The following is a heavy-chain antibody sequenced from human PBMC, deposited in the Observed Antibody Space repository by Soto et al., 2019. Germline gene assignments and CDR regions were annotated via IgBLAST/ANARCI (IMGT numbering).Heavy chain of an antibody. D-gene: IGHD6-19*01. V-gene: IGHV3-30*18. CDR2: ISYDGSNK. Sequence: PGGSLRLSCAASGFTFSSYGMHWVRQAPGKGLEWVAVISYDGSNKYYADSVKGRLTISRDNSKNTLYLQMNSLRAEDTAVYYCAKDRIAVAGREVDYWGQGTLVTVSS. CDR1: GFTFSSYG. J-gene: IGHJ4*02. CDR3: AKDRIAVAGREVDY.